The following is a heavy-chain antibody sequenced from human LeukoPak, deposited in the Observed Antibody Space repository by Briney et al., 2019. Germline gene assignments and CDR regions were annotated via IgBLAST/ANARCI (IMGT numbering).Heavy chain of an antibody. V-gene: IGHV4-39*02. CDR3: ARGIVVPAASHQPPSGLFDP. Sequence: SETLSLTCSVSGGSISSKNDYWGWLRQPPGKGLEWIGNIFYSGTTFYNPSLKNRVTISVYTSKNHFSLNLSSVTAADTAVYYCARGIVVPAASHQPPSGLFDPWGQGTLVTVSS. CDR2: IFYSGTT. CDR1: GGSISSKNDY. D-gene: IGHD2-2*01. J-gene: IGHJ5*02.